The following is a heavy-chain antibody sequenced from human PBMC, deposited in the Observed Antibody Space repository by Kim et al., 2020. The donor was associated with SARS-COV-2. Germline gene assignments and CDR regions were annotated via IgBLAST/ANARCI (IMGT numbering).Heavy chain of an antibody. D-gene: IGHD3-16*01. Sequence: TGYAQKFQERITMTRDTSITTAFMELSGLRSEDTATYYCARGLGRSDFWGQGTLVTVSS. CDR2: T. J-gene: IGHJ4*02. V-gene: IGHV1-8*01. CDR3: ARGLGRSDF.